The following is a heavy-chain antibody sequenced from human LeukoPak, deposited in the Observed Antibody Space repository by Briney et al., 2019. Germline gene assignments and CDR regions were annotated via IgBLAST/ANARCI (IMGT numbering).Heavy chain of an antibody. J-gene: IGHJ4*02. D-gene: IGHD3-10*01. CDR3: ACFYYGSGSYQNYFDY. V-gene: IGHV1-2*02. Sequence: GASVKVSCKASGYTFTGYYIHWVRQAPGQGLEWMGWIIPNSGGTNYAQKFQGRVTMTRDTSISTAYMELSRLRSDDTAVYYCACFYYGSGSYQNYFDYWGQGTLVTVSS. CDR1: GYTFTGYY. CDR2: IIPNSGGT.